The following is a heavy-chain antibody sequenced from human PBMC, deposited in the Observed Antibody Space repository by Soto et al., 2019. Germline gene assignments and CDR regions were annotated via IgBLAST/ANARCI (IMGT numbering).Heavy chain of an antibody. CDR1: GASINSNY. Sequence: SETLSLTCTVSGASINSNYWTWIRQPPGKGLEWIGHIYYSGSTNYNPSLKSRVTILVDTSKNQFSLKLSSVTAADSAVYYCARVFGNFWSGYHVDYWGQGTLVTAPQ. CDR3: ARVFGNFWSGYHVDY. CDR2: IYYSGST. D-gene: IGHD3-3*01. V-gene: IGHV4-59*01. J-gene: IGHJ4*02.